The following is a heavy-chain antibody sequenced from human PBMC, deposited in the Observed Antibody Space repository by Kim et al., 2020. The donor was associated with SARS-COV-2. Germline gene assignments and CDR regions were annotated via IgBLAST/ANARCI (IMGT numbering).Heavy chain of an antibody. V-gene: IGHV4-39*01. CDR3: ANYGSGWFDP. D-gene: IGHD3-10*01. Sequence: STYYTPSLKSRVTISVDTSKNQFSLKLSSVTAADTAVYYCANYGSGWFDPWGQGTLVTVSS. CDR2: ST. J-gene: IGHJ5*02.